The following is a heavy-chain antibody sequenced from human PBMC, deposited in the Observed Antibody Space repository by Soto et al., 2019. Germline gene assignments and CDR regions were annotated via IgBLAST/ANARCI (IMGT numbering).Heavy chain of an antibody. D-gene: IGHD2-15*01. CDR2: IYYSGST. V-gene: IGHV4-39*01. CDR1: GGSISSSSYY. CDR3: ARHNGWSKYYFDY. Sequence: QLQLQESDPGLVKPSETLSLTCTVSGGSISSSSYYWGWIRQPPGKGLEWIGSIYYSGSTYYNPSLKSRVTISVDTSKNQFSLKLSSVTAADTAVYYCARHNGWSKYYFDYWGQGTLVTVSS. J-gene: IGHJ4*02.